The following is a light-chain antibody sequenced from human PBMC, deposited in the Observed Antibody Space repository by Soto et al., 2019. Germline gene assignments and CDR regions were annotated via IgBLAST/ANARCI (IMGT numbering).Light chain of an antibody. Sequence: DIQMTQSPSSVSASVGDTVTITCRASQAVSTWLAWYQQKPGGAPKLLIYAASTLQSGVPSRFSGSGSGTDFTLTIRSLQPEDFATYYCQQANSFPITFGQGTRLEIK. V-gene: IGKV1-12*01. J-gene: IGKJ5*01. CDR1: QAVSTW. CDR3: QQANSFPIT. CDR2: AAS.